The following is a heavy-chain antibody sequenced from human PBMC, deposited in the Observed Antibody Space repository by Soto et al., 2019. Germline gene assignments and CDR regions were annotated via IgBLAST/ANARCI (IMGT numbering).Heavy chain of an antibody. V-gene: IGHV1-46*01. Sequence: QVQLVQSGSEVKKPGASVKISCKASGYTFTSYYMHWVRQAQGQGLEWMGIINPSGGSTNYAQKLRGRVAMTRDTSTSTVYMELNSLRSAVTAVYYCARHPYPCCIHAVCYPLDYWGQGTLVTVSS. CDR1: GYTFTSYY. CDR2: INPSGGST. CDR3: ARHPYPCCIHAVCYPLDY. J-gene: IGHJ4*02. D-gene: IGHD2-8*01.